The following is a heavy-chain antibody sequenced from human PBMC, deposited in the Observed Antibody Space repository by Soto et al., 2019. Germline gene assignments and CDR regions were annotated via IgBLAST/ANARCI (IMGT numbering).Heavy chain of an antibody. J-gene: IGHJ6*02. Sequence: QVRLVQSGAEAKRPGASVKVSCKASGYRFSSQGINWVRQAPGEGLQWMGWISADNGNTNYAQRFQGRVSMTTDTITSTAYMELRSLRSDDTAVYFCARDRVGTYYYGSPGGMDVWGQGTTVTVS. V-gene: IGHV1-18*01. CDR2: ISADNGNT. D-gene: IGHD3-10*01. CDR3: ARDRVGTYYYGSPGGMDV. CDR1: GYRFSSQG.